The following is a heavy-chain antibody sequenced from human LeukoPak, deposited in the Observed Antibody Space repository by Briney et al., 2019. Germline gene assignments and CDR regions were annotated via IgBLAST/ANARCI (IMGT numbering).Heavy chain of an antibody. CDR3: ARRNDAFDI. J-gene: IGHJ3*02. Sequence: PSETLSLTCAVHGGSFSGYYWSWIRQPPGKGLEWIGEINHSGSTNYNPSLKSRVTISVDTSKNQFSLKLSSVTAADTAVYYCARRNDAFDIWGQGTMVTVSS. CDR1: GGSFSGYY. CDR2: INHSGST. V-gene: IGHV4-34*01.